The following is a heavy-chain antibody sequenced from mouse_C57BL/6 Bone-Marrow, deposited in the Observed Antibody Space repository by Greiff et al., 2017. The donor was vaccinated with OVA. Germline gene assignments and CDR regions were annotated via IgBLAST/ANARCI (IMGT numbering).Heavy chain of an antibody. D-gene: IGHD1-1*01. CDR3: ARSLYGFDY. CDR2: IDPSDSYT. Sequence: QVQLQQPGAELVMPGASVKLSCKASGYTFTSYWMHWVKQRPGQGLEWIGEIDPSDSYTNYNQKFKGKSTLTVDKSSSTAYMQLSSLTSEDSAVYYCARSLYGFDYWGQGTTLTVSS. V-gene: IGHV1-69*01. J-gene: IGHJ2*01. CDR1: GYTFTSYW.